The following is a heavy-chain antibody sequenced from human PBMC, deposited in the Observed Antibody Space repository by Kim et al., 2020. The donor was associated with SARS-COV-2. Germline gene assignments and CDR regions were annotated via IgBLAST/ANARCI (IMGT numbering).Heavy chain of an antibody. CDR1: GFTFGGYG. D-gene: IGHD2-21*01. Sequence: GGSLRLSCSASGFTFGGYGMHWVRQPPGKGLEWVSGISWDRGSIGYADSVRGRFTISRDNAKNSFYLQMNSLSSEDTALYYCVKELCGYNCGFDYWGQGTLVTVSS. CDR2: ISWDRGSI. CDR3: VKELCGYNCGFDY. J-gene: IGHJ4*02. V-gene: IGHV3-9*01.